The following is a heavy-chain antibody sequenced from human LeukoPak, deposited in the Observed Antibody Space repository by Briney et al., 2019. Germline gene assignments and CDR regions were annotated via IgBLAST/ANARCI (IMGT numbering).Heavy chain of an antibody. Sequence: ASVKVSCKVSGYTLTELSMHWVRQAPGKGLEWMGGFDPEDGETVYAQKFQGRVTMTEDTSTDTAYMELSSPRSEDTAVYYCATVTDSGSYPWYFDYWGQGTLVTVSS. D-gene: IGHD1-26*01. J-gene: IGHJ4*02. V-gene: IGHV1-24*01. CDR2: FDPEDGET. CDR3: ATVTDSGSYPWYFDY. CDR1: GYTLTELS.